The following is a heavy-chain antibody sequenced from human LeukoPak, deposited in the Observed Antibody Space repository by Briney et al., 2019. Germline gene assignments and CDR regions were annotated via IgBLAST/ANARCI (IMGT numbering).Heavy chain of an antibody. Sequence: GGSLRLSCAASGFTFSSYWMGWVRQALGEGVGRVANIKQDGSEKYYVDSVKGRVTISRDNAKNSLYLQMNSLRAEDTAVYYCARGLELRESYYYYYMDVWGKGTTVTVSS. J-gene: IGHJ6*03. D-gene: IGHD1-7*01. CDR1: GFTFSSYW. CDR2: IKQDGSEK. CDR3: ARGLELRESYYYYYMDV. V-gene: IGHV3-7*01.